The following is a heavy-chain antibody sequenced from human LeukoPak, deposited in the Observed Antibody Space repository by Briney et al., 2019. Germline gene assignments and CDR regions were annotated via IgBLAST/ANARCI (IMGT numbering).Heavy chain of an antibody. CDR2: INHSEST. V-gene: IGHV4-34*01. CDR1: GGSFSGYY. J-gene: IGHJ4*02. D-gene: IGHD3-22*01. CDR3: ARGGYDSSGFRFDY. Sequence: SETLSLTCAVYGGSFSGYYWSWIRQPPGKGLEWIGEINHSESTNYNPSLKSRVTISVDTSKNQFSLKLSSVTAADTAVYYCARGGYDSSGFRFDYWGQGTLVTVSS.